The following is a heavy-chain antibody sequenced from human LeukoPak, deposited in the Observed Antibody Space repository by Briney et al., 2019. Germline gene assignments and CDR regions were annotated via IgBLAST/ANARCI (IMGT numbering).Heavy chain of an antibody. CDR1: GGTFSSYA. CDR3: AREGSRYCSGGSCYFFDY. Sequence: SVKVSCKASGGTFSSYAISWVRQAPGQGLEWMGRIIPILGIANYAQKFQGRVTITADKSTSTAYMELSSLRSEDTAVYYCAREGSRYCSGGSCYFFDYWGQGTLVTVSS. J-gene: IGHJ4*02. CDR2: IIPILGIA. V-gene: IGHV1-69*04. D-gene: IGHD2-15*01.